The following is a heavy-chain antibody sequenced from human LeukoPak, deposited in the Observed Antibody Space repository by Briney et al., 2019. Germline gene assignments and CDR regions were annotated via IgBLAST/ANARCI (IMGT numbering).Heavy chain of an antibody. V-gene: IGHV4-59*01. CDR3: ARVGYCVGECPDY. CDR2: IYYSGSP. Sequence: SQTLSLTCTVSGGSIGSYYWSWIRQPPGKGLEWLGFIYYSGSPNYNPSLKSRVTISVDTSKNQLSLKLTSVTAADTAVYYCARVGYCVGECPDYWGQGTLVTVSS. CDR1: GGSIGSYY. D-gene: IGHD2-21*01. J-gene: IGHJ4*02.